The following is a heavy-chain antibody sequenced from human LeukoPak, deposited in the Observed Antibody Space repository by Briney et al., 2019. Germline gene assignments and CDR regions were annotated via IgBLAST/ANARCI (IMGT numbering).Heavy chain of an antibody. Sequence: GGSLRLSCAASGFTFSSYGMHWVRQAPGKGLEWVSVIYSGGSTYYADSVKGRFTISRDNSKNTLYLQMNSLRAEDTAVYYCARARAAAGIYYFDYWGQGTLVTVSS. CDR3: ARARAAAGIYYFDY. J-gene: IGHJ4*02. D-gene: IGHD6-13*01. V-gene: IGHV3-53*01. CDR2: IYSGGST. CDR1: GFTFSSYG.